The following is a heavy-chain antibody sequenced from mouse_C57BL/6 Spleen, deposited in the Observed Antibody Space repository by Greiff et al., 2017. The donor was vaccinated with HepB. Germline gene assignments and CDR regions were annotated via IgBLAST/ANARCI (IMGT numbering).Heavy chain of an antibody. CDR1: GYTFTDYY. D-gene: IGHD3-1*01. CDR2: INPNNGGT. Sequence: EVKLQQSGPELVKPGASVKISCKASGYTFTDYYMNWVKQSHGKSLEWIGDINPNNGGTSYNQKFKGKATLTVDKSSSTAYMELRSLTSEDSAVYYCARSGGFWYFDVWGTGTTVTVSS. J-gene: IGHJ1*03. V-gene: IGHV1-26*01. CDR3: ARSGGFWYFDV.